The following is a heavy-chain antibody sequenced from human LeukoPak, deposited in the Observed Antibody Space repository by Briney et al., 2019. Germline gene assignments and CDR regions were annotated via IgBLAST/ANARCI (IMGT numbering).Heavy chain of an antibody. CDR3: ASTHYDFWSGYLYDAFDI. V-gene: IGHV3-30-3*01. CDR1: GFTFSSYA. D-gene: IGHD3-3*01. CDR2: ISYDGSNK. Sequence: GGSLRLSCAASGFTFSSYAMHWVRQAPGKGLEWVAAISYDGSNKYYADSVKGRFTISRDNSKNTLYLQMNSLRAEDTAVYYCASTHYDFWSGYLYDAFDIWGQGTMVTVSS. J-gene: IGHJ3*02.